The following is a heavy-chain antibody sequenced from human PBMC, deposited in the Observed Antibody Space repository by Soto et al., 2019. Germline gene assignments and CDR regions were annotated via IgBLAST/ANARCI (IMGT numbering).Heavy chain of an antibody. V-gene: IGHV3-30-3*01. J-gene: IGHJ5*02. CDR1: GFTFSSYA. CDR2: ISYDGSNK. Sequence: HPGGSLRLSCAASGFTFSSYAMHWVRQAPGKGLEWVAVISYDGSNKYYADSVKGRFTISRDNSKNTLYLQMNSLRAEDTAVYYCAKEASCGWYRPWFDPWGQGTLVTVSS. CDR3: AKEASCGWYRPWFDP. D-gene: IGHD6-19*01.